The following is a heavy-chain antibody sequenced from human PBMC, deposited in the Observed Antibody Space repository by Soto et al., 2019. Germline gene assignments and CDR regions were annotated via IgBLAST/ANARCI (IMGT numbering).Heavy chain of an antibody. CDR1: GFTFSSYA. V-gene: IGHV3-23*01. D-gene: IGHD6-19*01. J-gene: IGHJ3*02. CDR3: ANRGGSGGYPDAFDI. CDR2: ISGSGGST. Sequence: PGGSLRLSCAASGFTFSSYAMSWVRQAPGKGLEWVSSISGSGGSTYYADSVKGRFTISRDNSKNTLYLQMNSLRAEDTAVYYCANRGGSGGYPDAFDIWGQGTMVTVS.